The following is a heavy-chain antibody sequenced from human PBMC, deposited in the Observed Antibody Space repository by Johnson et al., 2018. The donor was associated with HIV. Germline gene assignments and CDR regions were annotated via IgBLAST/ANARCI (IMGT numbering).Heavy chain of an antibody. CDR2: IAYDGANK. J-gene: IGHJ3*02. CDR1: GFTFSNYA. Sequence: QVQLVESGGGVVQPGRSLRLSCAASGFTFSNYAIHWVRQAPGTGLAWVAVIAYDGANKYYADSVKGPFTISRDNSKNPLYLQMNSLRAEDTAVYYCAKGRIAVPDAFDIWGQGTMVTVSS. V-gene: IGHV3-30-3*01. CDR3: AKGRIAVPDAFDI. D-gene: IGHD6-19*01.